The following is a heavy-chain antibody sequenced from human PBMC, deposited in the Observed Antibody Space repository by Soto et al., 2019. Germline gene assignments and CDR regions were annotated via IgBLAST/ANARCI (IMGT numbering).Heavy chain of an antibody. Sequence: QVQLQESGPGLVKTSETLFLTCTVTGASISSYYWSWIRQPPGKGLEWIGHISYSGSTNYNPSVMGRVTVSVDRLTNQFSLKLSSVTAADTAVYYCARAQPFEFHNRFDPCGLGTLVSVSS. D-gene: IGHD2-2*01. J-gene: IGHJ5*02. V-gene: IGHV4-59*01. CDR2: ISYSGST. CDR1: GASISSYY. CDR3: ARAQPFEFHNRFDP.